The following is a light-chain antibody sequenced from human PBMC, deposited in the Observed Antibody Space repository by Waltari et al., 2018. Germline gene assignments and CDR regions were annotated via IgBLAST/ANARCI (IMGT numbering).Light chain of an antibody. V-gene: IGLV2-14*01. J-gene: IGLJ1*01. CDR2: EVS. Sequence: QSALTQPASVSGSPGQSITISCTGTTSDIGSHNYVSWYQQQSGKAPKLLIYEVSHRPSGISDRFSGSKSDNTAFLTISSLQAEDESDNYCSSYATSRTLFGTGTQVTVL. CDR3: SSYATSRTL. CDR1: TSDIGSHNY.